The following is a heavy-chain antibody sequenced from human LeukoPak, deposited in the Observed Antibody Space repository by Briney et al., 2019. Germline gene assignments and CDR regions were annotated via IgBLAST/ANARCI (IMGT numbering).Heavy chain of an antibody. CDR2: IYYSGST. J-gene: IGHJ4*02. CDR1: GGSISSYY. D-gene: IGHD3-10*01. V-gene: IGHV4-59*01. CDR3: ARARSLLWFGTTNYYFDY. Sequence: SETLSLTCTVSGGSISSYYWSWIRQTPGKGLEWFGYIYYSGSTNYNPSLKSRVTISVDTSKNQFSLKLSSVTAADTAVYYCARARSLLWFGTTNYYFDYWGQGTLVTVSS.